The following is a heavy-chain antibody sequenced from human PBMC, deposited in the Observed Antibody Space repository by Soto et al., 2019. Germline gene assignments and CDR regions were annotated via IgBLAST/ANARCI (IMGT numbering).Heavy chain of an antibody. V-gene: IGHV2-5*02. Sequence: GSGPTLVNATQTVTLTCTFSGFSLRTSGVGVGWIRQPPGKALEWLALIYWDDDKRYSPSLKSRLTITKDTSKNQVVLTMTNMDPVDTATYYCAHRGSSARVVPAARDYYYYYYMDVWGKGTTVTVS. CDR3: AHRGSSARVVPAARDYYYYYYMDV. J-gene: IGHJ6*03. CDR1: GFSLRTSGVG. D-gene: IGHD2-2*01. CDR2: IYWDDDK.